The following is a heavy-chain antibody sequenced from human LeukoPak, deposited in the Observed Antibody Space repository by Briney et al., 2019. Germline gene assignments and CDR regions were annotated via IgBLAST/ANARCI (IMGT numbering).Heavy chain of an antibody. Sequence: GASVKVSCKASGYTFTSYGISWVRQAPGQGLEWMGWISAYNGNTNYAQKLQGSVTMTTDTSTSTAYMELSSLRSEDTAVYYCARLDSGYDWYSDYWGQGTLVTVSS. D-gene: IGHD5-12*01. CDR1: GYTFTSYG. J-gene: IGHJ4*02. CDR2: ISAYNGNT. CDR3: ARLDSGYDWYSDY. V-gene: IGHV1-18*01.